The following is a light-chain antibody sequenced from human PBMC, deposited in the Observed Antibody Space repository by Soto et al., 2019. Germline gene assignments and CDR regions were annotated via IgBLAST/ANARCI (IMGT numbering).Light chain of an antibody. CDR2: EVS. CDR3: GSYTGSIYV. J-gene: IGLJ1*01. CDR1: SSDVGGYKF. V-gene: IGLV2-14*01. Sequence: QSSLTKSASVSGSPGQSITISCTGTSSDVGGYKFVSWYQQHPGKAPKLMIYEVSNRPSGVSSRFSGSKSGNTASLTISGLQAEDEADYYCGSYTGSIYVFGPGTKVTVL.